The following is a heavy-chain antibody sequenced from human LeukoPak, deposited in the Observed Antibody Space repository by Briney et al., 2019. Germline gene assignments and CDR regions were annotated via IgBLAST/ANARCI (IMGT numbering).Heavy chain of an antibody. V-gene: IGHV3-11*01. CDR1: GFTFTDHY. J-gene: IGHJ5*02. CDR3: ARGAGPLFDP. Sequence: PGGSLRLSCAASGFTFTDHYMSWLRQAPGKGLEWLSYISDSGGTIHYADSVKGRVTISRDNAKNSLYLQTNSLRAEDTAVYYCARGAGPLFDPWGQGTLVTVSS. CDR2: ISDSGGTI.